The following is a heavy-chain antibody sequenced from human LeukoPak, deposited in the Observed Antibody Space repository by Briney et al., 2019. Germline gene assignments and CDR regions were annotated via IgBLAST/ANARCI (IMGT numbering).Heavy chain of an antibody. CDR1: GFTFSSYA. Sequence: PGGSLRLSCAASGFTFSSYAMSWVRQAPGKGLEWVSAISGSGGSTYYADSVKGRFTISRDNSKNTLYLQMNSLRAEDTAVYYCARGGSYGDYSRVWGQGTTVTVSS. V-gene: IGHV3-23*01. J-gene: IGHJ6*02. CDR3: ARGGSYGDYSRV. D-gene: IGHD4-17*01. CDR2: ISGSGGST.